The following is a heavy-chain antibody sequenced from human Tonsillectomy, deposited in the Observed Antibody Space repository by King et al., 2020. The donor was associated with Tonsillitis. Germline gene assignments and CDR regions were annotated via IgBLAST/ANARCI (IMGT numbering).Heavy chain of an antibody. D-gene: IGHD2-8*02. CDR1: GFTFNNYG. J-gene: IGHJ4*02. Sequence: VQLVESGGGVVQPGRSLRLSCAASGFTFNNYGIYWVRQAPGKGLEWVALTSYDGSKKSYADSVKGRFTISRDNSQNTLYLQMDRLRTDDTALYYCAKGVGNCTGGSCYSDFWGQGTLVTVSS. CDR2: TSYDGSKK. CDR3: AKGVGNCTGGSCYSDF. V-gene: IGHV3-30*18.